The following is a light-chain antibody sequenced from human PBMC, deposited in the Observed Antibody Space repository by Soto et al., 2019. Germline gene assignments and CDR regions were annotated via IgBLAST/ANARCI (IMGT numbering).Light chain of an antibody. CDR2: DAT. J-gene: IGKJ5*01. CDR3: QQYHNWPIT. Sequence: EIVMTQSPATLSVSPGERATLSCRASQSVSSNFAWHQQKPGQAPRILMYDATTRATGIPARFSGSVSGTEFTLTISSLQSEDFAVYYGQQYHNWPITFGQGTRLEI. V-gene: IGKV3-15*01. CDR1: QSVSSN.